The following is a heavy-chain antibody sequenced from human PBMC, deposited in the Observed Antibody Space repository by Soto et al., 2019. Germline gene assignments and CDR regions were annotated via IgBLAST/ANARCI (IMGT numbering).Heavy chain of an antibody. CDR2: ISYDGSNK. V-gene: IGHV3-30-3*01. CDR1: GFTFSSYA. Sequence: GGSLRLSCAASGFTFSSYAMHWVRQAPGKGLEWVAVISYDGSNKYYADSVKGRFTISRDNSKNTLYLQMNSLRAEDTAVYYCARGTIGMEVWGQGTTVTVSS. CDR3: ARGTIGMEV. D-gene: IGHD1-1*01. J-gene: IGHJ6*02.